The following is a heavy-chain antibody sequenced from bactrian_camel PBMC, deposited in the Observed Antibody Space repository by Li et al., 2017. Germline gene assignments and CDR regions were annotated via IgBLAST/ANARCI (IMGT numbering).Heavy chain of an antibody. CDR2: IASGGTYT. J-gene: IGHJ4*01. V-gene: IGHV3S40*01. CDR3: AARDTGLCEIMSAYNY. CDR1: GFTFGSYY. Sequence: DVQLVESGGGLVQPGGSLRLSCAASGFTFGSYYMSWVRQAPGKGLEWVSAIASGGTYTLYADSVKGRFTISLDNAKATLYLQMNSLTPEDTGTYYCAARDTGLCEIMSAYNYWGQGTQVTV. D-gene: IGHD5*01.